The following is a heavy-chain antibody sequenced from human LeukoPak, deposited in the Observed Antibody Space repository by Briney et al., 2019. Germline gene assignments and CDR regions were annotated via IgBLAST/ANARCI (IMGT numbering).Heavy chain of an antibody. V-gene: IGHV3-23*01. CDR1: GFTFSSYA. CDR3: ANILTSWFDP. J-gene: IGHJ5*02. D-gene: IGHD4/OR15-4a*01. Sequence: GGSLRLSCAASGFTFSSYAMSWVRQAPGKGLEWVSAISGSGGSTYYADSVKGRFTISRDNSKNTPYLQMNSLRAEDTAVYYCANILTSWFDPWGQGTLVTVSS. CDR2: ISGSGGST.